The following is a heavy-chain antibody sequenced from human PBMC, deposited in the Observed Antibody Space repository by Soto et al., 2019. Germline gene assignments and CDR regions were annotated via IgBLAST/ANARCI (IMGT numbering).Heavy chain of an antibody. CDR3: AKGAYSGSYLGY. V-gene: IGHV3-30*18. D-gene: IGHD1-26*01. CDR1: GFTFSSYG. J-gene: IGHJ4*02. CDR2: ISYDGSNK. Sequence: QVQLLESGGGVVQPGRSLRLSCAASGFTFSSYGMHWVRQAPGKGLEWVSVISYDGSNKYYADSVKGRFTISRDNSKNTLCLRMHSLRAEGTAGYYCAKGAYSGSYLGYGGQGTLVTVSS.